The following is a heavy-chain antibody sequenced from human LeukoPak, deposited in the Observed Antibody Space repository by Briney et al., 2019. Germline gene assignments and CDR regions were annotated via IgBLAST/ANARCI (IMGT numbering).Heavy chain of an antibody. CDR3: ARINYYGSGSYWRAFDI. CDR1: GSGLTIYC. D-gene: IGHD3-10*01. CDR2: RYHGDSDT. V-gene: IGHV5-51*01. J-gene: IGHJ3*02. Sequence: KLPGTASGSGLTIYCIGWLSPIPREGLERMAIRYHGDSDTRYSPSFQGQVTISADKSIGTAYLQWNSLKASDTAMYYCARINYYGSGSYWRAFDIWGQGTMVTVSS.